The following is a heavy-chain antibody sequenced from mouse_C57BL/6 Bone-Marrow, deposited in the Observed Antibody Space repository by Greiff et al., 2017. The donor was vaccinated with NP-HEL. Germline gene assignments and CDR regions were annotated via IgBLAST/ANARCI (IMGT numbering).Heavy chain of an antibody. CDR1: GFTFSDYY. CDR2: ISNGGGST. V-gene: IGHV5-12*01. CDR3: ARQWSYWYFDV. J-gene: IGHJ1*03. D-gene: IGHD1-1*02. Sequence: EVKVVESGGGLVQPGGSLKLSCAASGFTFSDYYMYWVRQTPEKRLEWVAYISNGGGSTYYPDTVKGRFTISRDNAKNTLYLQMSRLKSEDTAMYYCARQWSYWYFDVWGTGTTVTVSS.